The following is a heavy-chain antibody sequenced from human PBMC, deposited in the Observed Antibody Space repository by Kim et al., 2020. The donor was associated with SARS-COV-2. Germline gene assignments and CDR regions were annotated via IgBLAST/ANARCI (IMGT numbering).Heavy chain of an antibody. CDR3: ATLTGWTDVLDI. Sequence: GGSLRLSCAASGFSFSSYWMHWVRQGPEKGLLWVSDINRDGRTIRYADSVKGRFTISRDNAKNTVYLQMNSLRAEDTAVYYCATLTGWTDVLDIWGQGT. CDR1: GFSFSSYW. CDR2: INRDGRTI. D-gene: IGHD3-9*01. J-gene: IGHJ3*02. V-gene: IGHV3-74*01.